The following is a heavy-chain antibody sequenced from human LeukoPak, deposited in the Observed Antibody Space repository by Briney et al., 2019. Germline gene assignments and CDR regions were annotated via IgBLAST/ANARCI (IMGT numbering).Heavy chain of an antibody. CDR3: AATSYSSGWPT. Sequence: GGSLRLYCAASGFTVSSNYMSWVRQAPGKGLEWVSVIYSGGSTYYADSVKGRFTISRDNSKNTLYLQMNSLRAEDTAVYYCAATSYSSGWPTWGQGTLVTVSS. D-gene: IGHD6-19*01. J-gene: IGHJ4*02. CDR1: GFTVSSNY. CDR2: IYSGGST. V-gene: IGHV3-66*02.